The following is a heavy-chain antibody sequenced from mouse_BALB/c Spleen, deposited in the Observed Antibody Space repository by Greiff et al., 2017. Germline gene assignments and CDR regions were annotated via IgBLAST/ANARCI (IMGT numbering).Heavy chain of an antibody. J-gene: IGHJ4*01. CDR1: GYTFTSYW. D-gene: IGHD1-2*01. V-gene: IGHV1-5*01. CDR2: IYPGNSDT. Sequence: EVQLMESGTVLARPGASVKMSCKASGYTFTSYWMHWVKQRPGQGLEWIGAIYPGNSDTSYNQKFKGKAKLTAVTSTSTAYMEISSLTNEDSAVYYCTRGDGYDAMDYWGQGTSVTVSS. CDR3: TRGDGYDAMDY.